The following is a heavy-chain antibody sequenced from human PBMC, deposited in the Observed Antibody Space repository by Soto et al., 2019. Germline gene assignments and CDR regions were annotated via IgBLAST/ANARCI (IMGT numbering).Heavy chain of an antibody. CDR3: VMEVRVRGVAVAY. Sequence: QVQLMQSGAEVKRPGSSVKVSCRASGGTFSTHDISWVRQAPGQGLEWIGGITPIFGTPNFAQRFQARVTISADGSTSTSYMEVSSLRSEDTAVYYCVMEVRVRGVAVAYWGQGTLVTVSS. J-gene: IGHJ4*02. D-gene: IGHD3-10*01. CDR2: ITPIFGTP. V-gene: IGHV1-69*01. CDR1: GGTFSTHD.